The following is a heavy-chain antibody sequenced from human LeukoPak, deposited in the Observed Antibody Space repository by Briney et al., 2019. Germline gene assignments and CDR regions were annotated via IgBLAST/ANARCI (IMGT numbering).Heavy chain of an antibody. D-gene: IGHD4-17*01. CDR1: GFSFSNYG. Sequence: GGSLRLSCVASGFSFSNYGMHWVRQAPGKGLEWVAFIRYDGTNKFYVDSVKGRFTISRDNSKNTLYLQMNSLRAEDTAVYYCAKEIWPTVTTPGWTYFDYWGQGALVTVSS. CDR3: AKEIWPTVTTPGWTYFDY. V-gene: IGHV3-30*02. J-gene: IGHJ4*02. CDR2: IRYDGTNK.